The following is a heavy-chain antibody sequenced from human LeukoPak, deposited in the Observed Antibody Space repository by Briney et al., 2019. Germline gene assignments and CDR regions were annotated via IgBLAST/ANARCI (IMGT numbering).Heavy chain of an antibody. J-gene: IGHJ3*02. CDR3: ARAHDGNAFDI. Sequence: PSETLSLTCAVSGGSISSGGYSWSWIRQPPGKGLEWIGYIYHSGSTYYNPSLKSRVTISVDRSKNQFSLKLSSVTAADTAVYYCARAHDGNAFDIWGQGTMVAVSS. D-gene: IGHD5-24*01. CDR2: IYHSGST. CDR1: GGSISSGGYS. V-gene: IGHV4-30-2*01.